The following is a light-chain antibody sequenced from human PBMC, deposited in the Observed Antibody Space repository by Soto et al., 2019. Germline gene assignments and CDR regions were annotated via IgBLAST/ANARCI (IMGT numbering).Light chain of an antibody. CDR1: QSVSSN. CDR3: QQYNNWPLT. J-gene: IGKJ1*01. Sequence: EIVMTQSPATLSLSPGERATLSCRASQSVSSNLAWYQQKPGQAPRLLIYAASTRATGIPARFSGSGSGTDFTLTISSLQSEDVADYYCQQYNNWPLTFGEGTKVEI. V-gene: IGKV3-15*01. CDR2: AAS.